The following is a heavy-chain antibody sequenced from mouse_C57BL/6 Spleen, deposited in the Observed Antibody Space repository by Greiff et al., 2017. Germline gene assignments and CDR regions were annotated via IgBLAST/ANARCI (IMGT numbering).Heavy chain of an antibody. J-gene: IGHJ4*01. D-gene: IGHD2-5*01. Sequence: VQLQQSGAELVKPGASVKISCKASGYAFSSYWMNWVKQRPGKGLEWIGQIYPGDGDTNYHGKFKGKATLTADKSSSTAYMQLSSLTSEDSAVYFCARSRDYSNYDAMDYWGQGTSVTVSS. V-gene: IGHV1-80*01. CDR3: ARSRDYSNYDAMDY. CDR2: IYPGDGDT. CDR1: GYAFSSYW.